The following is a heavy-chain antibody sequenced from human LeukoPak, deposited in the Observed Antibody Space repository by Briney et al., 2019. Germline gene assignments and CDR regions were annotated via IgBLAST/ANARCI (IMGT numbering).Heavy chain of an antibody. CDR3: ARVMGYCSSTSCSPNDY. CDR2: ISSSRTYI. D-gene: IGHD2-2*01. J-gene: IGHJ4*02. Sequence: PGGSLRLSYAASGFTFSSYSMHWVRQAPGKGLEWVSSISSSRTYINYADSVKGRFTISRDNAKNSLYLQMNSLRAEDTALYYCARVMGYCSSTSCSPNDYWGQGTLVTVSS. V-gene: IGHV3-21*06. CDR1: GFTFSSYS.